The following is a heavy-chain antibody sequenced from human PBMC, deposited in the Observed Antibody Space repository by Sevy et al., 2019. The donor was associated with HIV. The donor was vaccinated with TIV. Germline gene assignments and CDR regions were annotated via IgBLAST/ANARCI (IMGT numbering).Heavy chain of an antibody. Sequence: ASVKVSCKASGYTFTGYYMHWVRQAPGQGLEWMGWINPNSGGTNYAQKFQGRVTMTRDTSISTAYMELNRLRSDDTAVYYCARSYYDILTGYATPIFDYWGQGTLVTVSS. V-gene: IGHV1-2*02. CDR3: ARSYYDILTGYATPIFDY. CDR1: GYTFTGYY. D-gene: IGHD3-9*01. J-gene: IGHJ4*02. CDR2: INPNSGGT.